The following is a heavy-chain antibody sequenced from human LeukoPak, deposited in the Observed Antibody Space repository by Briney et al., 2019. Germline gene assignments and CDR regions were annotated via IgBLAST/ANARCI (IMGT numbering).Heavy chain of an antibody. CDR1: GFTFDDYA. Sequence: PGRSLRLSCAASGFTFDDYAMHWVRQAPGKGLEWVSGIRWNSGSIGYADSVKGRFTISRDNAKNSLYLQMNSLRAEDMALYYCAKDMVDDIFTDYDAFDIWGQETMVTVSS. D-gene: IGHD3-9*01. J-gene: IGHJ3*02. V-gene: IGHV3-9*03. CDR3: AKDMVDDIFTDYDAFDI. CDR2: IRWNSGSI.